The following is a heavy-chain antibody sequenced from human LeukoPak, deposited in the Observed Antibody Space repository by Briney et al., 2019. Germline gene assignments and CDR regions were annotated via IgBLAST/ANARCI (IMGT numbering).Heavy chain of an antibody. J-gene: IGHJ5*02. V-gene: IGHV4-39*01. CDR1: GGSISSSSYY. CDR3: ARQTSHYDFWSGYFLNWFDP. D-gene: IGHD3-3*01. CDR2: IYYSGST. Sequence: SETLSLTCTVSGGSISSSSYYWGWIRQPPWKGLEWIGSIYYSGSTYYNPSLKSRVTISVDTSKNQFSLKLSSVTAADTAVYYCARQTSHYDFWSGYFLNWFDPWGQGTLVTVSS.